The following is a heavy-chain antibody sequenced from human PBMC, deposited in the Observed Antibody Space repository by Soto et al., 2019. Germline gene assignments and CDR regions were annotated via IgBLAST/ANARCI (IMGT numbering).Heavy chain of an antibody. CDR3: AKDERVVPAASLDY. J-gene: IGHJ4*02. Sequence: EVQLLESGGGLVQPGGSLRLSCAASGFTFSSYAMSWVRQAPGKGLEWVSAISGSGGSTYYADSVKGRFTISRDNSKNTLYLPMNSLRAEDPAVYYCAKDERVVPAASLDYWGQGTLVTVSS. D-gene: IGHD2-2*01. CDR2: ISGSGGST. CDR1: GFTFSSYA. V-gene: IGHV3-23*01.